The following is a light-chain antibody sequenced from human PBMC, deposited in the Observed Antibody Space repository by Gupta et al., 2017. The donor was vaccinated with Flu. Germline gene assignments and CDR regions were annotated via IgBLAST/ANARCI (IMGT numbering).Light chain of an antibody. CDR3: QLYGSPWT. Sequence: PGTLSSSPGERATLSCRASHSVSGNYLAWYQQKPGQAPRLLVYGASSRATGIPDRFSGSGSGTDFSLTISRLEPEDFAVYYCQLYGSPWTFGQGTKVEIK. J-gene: IGKJ1*01. CDR2: GAS. CDR1: HSVSGNY. V-gene: IGKV3-20*01.